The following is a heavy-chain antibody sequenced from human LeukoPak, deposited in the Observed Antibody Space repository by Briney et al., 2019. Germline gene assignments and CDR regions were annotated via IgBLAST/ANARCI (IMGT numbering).Heavy chain of an antibody. CDR1: GGSISSHY. Sequence: SETLSLTCTVTGGSISSHYWGWLRQPPGKGLEWIGNTWYFGSTSYNPSLSNRVTISEDTSKNQISLKLSSVTAADTAIYYCAAIKRVYDDLHFHYWGQGRLVTVS. V-gene: IGHV4-59*11. CDR2: TWYFGST. J-gene: IGHJ4*02. D-gene: IGHD6-6*01. CDR3: AAIKRVYDDLHFHY.